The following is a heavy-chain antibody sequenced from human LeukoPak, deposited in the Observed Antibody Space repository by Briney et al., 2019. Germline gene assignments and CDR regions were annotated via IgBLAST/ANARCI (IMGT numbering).Heavy chain of an antibody. V-gene: IGHV1-18*01. J-gene: IGHJ6*02. Sequence: GASVNVSCKASGYTVTSYGISWVRQAPGQGLEWMGWISAYNGNTNYAQKLQGRVTMTTDTSTSTAYMELRSLRSDDTAVYYCARESGYCSGGSCPYYYGMDVWGQGTTVTVSS. D-gene: IGHD2-15*01. CDR3: ARESGYCSGGSCPYYYGMDV. CDR2: ISAYNGNT. CDR1: GYTVTSYG.